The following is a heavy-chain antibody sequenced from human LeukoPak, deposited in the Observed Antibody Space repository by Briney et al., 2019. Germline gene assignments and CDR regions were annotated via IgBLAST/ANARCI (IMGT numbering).Heavy chain of an antibody. Sequence: ASVKVPCKASGYTFTSYYMHWVRQAPGQGLEWMGIINPSGGSTSYAQKFQGRVTMTRDTSTSTVYMELSSLRSEDTAVYYCARDGYYYDSSGYYSDYWGQGTLVTVSS. V-gene: IGHV1-46*01. D-gene: IGHD3-22*01. CDR2: INPSGGST. CDR3: ARDGYYYDSSGYYSDY. CDR1: GYTFTSYY. J-gene: IGHJ4*02.